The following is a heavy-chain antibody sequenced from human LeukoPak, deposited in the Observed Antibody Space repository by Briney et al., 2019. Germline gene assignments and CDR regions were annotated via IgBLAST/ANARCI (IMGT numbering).Heavy chain of an antibody. CDR2: IYHSGST. V-gene: IGHV4-4*02. CDR1: GGSISSSYW. Sequence: PSETLSLTCGVSGGSISSSYWWSWVRQPPGKGLEWIGEIYHSGSTNYNPSLKSRVTISMDKSKNQFSLNLSSLTAADTAVYYCARDTSTTWYFYAFDIWGQGTMVTVS. D-gene: IGHD6-13*01. J-gene: IGHJ3*02. CDR3: ARDTSTTWYFYAFDI.